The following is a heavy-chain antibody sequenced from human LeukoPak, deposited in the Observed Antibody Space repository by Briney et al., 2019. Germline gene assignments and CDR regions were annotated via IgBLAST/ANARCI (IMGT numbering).Heavy chain of an antibody. Sequence: PSETLSLTCTVSGGSISNYYWGWVRQPPGKGLEWIGFIYTSGSTNYNPSLKSRVTISVDTSKKQFSLKMRSLTAADTAVYYCARRDANGDSDAFDIWGQGTKVTVSS. CDR1: GGSISNYY. J-gene: IGHJ3*02. CDR2: IYTSGST. D-gene: IGHD4-17*01. V-gene: IGHV4-4*09. CDR3: ARRDANGDSDAFDI.